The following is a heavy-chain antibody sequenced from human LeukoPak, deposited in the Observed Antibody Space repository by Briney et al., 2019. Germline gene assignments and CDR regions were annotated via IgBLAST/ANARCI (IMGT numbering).Heavy chain of an antibody. D-gene: IGHD6-13*01. V-gene: IGHV3-48*01. Sequence: GGSLRLSCAASGFTFSSYSMNWVRQAPGKGLEWVSYISSSSSTIYYGDSVKGRFTISRDNAKNSLYLQMNSLRAEDTAVYYCARGYSSSWPENWFDPWGQGTLVTVSS. J-gene: IGHJ5*02. CDR3: ARGYSSSWPENWFDP. CDR2: ISSSSSTI. CDR1: GFTFSSYS.